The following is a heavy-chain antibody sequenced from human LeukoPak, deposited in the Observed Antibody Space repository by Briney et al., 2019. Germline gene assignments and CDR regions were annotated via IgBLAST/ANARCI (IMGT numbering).Heavy chain of an antibody. J-gene: IGHJ6*03. D-gene: IGHD6-19*01. V-gene: IGHV3-30*02. CDR1: GFTFSSYG. Sequence: GGSLRLSCAASGFTFSSYGMHWVRQAPGKGLEWVAFIRYDGSNKYYADSVKGRFTISRDNSKNTLYLQMNSLRAEDTAVYYCAKDPDSSGWGGEYYYYMDVWGKGTTVTVSS. CDR3: AKDPDSSGWGGEYYYYMDV. CDR2: IRYDGSNK.